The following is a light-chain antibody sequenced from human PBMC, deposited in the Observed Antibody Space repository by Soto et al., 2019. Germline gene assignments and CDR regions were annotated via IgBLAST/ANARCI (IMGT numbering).Light chain of an antibody. Sequence: QAVLTQPPSVSAAPGQKVTISCSGSSSNIGSDFVSCYQQLPGTALQLLIYENNKRPSAIPDRSSGSKSATSAALGITGLQTGDEADYYGAAWDTSLSGGGFGGGTKLTVL. CDR3: AAWDTSLSGGG. CDR2: ENN. CDR1: SSNIGSDF. V-gene: IGLV1-51*02. J-gene: IGLJ3*02.